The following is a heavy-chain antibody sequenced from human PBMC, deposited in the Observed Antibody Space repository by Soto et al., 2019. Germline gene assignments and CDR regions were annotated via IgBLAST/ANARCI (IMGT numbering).Heavy chain of an antibody. V-gene: IGHV1-46*01. J-gene: IGHJ5*02. CDR2: INPSGGST. CDR3: ARAEPVRLFSRFEP. CDR1: GYTFTSYY. D-gene: IGHD3-16*01. Sequence: GASVKVSCKASGYTFTSYYMHWVRQAPVQGLEWMGIINPSGGSTRYAQKFQGRVTMTRDTSTSTVYMELSSLRSEGTAVYSCARAEPVRLFSRFEPWGQGTLVPVSS.